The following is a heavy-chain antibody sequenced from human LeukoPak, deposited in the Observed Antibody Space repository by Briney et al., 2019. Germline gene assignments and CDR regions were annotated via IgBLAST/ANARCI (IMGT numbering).Heavy chain of an antibody. CDR3: ANDDARGFGEPSPYDY. D-gene: IGHD3-10*01. Sequence: GGSLRLSCAASGFTFANYGMHWVRQAPGKGLEWVAVISYDGINTHYADSVKGRFTISKDNSKSTLYLQLNTLRPEDTAVYYCANDDARGFGEPSPYDYWGQGTRVIVSS. J-gene: IGHJ4*02. V-gene: IGHV3-30*18. CDR2: ISYDGINT. CDR1: GFTFANYG.